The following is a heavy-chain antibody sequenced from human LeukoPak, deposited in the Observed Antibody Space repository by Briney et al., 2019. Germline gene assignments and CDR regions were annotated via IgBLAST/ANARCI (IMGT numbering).Heavy chain of an antibody. CDR1: GGSISSSSYD. V-gene: IGHV4-39*01. Sequence: SQTLSLTCTDSGGSISSSSYDGGWIRQPPGKWLEWSGNIYYSGNTYYNPSLNRRATISVDTSKIQSSMKLSSVTAADTAVYYCATQHPYCGRTSCFAHFQHWGQGTLVTVSS. D-gene: IGHD2-2*01. J-gene: IGHJ1*01. CDR2: IYYSGNT. CDR3: ATQHPYCGRTSCFAHFQH.